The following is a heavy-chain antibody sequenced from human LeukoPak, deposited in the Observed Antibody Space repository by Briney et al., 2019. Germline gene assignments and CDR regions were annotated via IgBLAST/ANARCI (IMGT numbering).Heavy chain of an antibody. CDR1: GFTFSSYS. D-gene: IGHD3-22*01. CDR3: AREGAYDSSGGVNC. J-gene: IGHJ4*02. CDR2: ISSSSSYI. V-gene: IGHV3-21*01. Sequence: GGSLRLSCAASGFTFSSYSMNWVRQAPGKGLEWVSSISSSSSYIYYADSVKGRFTISRGNAKNSLYLQMNSLRAEDTAVYYCAREGAYDSSGGVNCWGQGTLVTVSS.